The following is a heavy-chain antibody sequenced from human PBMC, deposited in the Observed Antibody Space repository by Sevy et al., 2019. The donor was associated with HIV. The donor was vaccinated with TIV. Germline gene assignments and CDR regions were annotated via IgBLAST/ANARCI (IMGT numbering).Heavy chain of an antibody. CDR2: ISAYSGDT. J-gene: IGHJ4*02. Sequence: ASVKVSCKTFGYTFKTYGISWVRQAPGQGLEWMGWISAYSGDTNFPQKFQGRVTMTTDTSTSTASMELSSLRSDDTAVYFCAGDKAQGVVIIPGSMWGGVDYWGQGTVVTVSS. CDR1: GYTFKTYG. CDR3: AGDKAQGVVIIPGSMWGGVDY. D-gene: IGHD2-2*01. V-gene: IGHV1-18*01.